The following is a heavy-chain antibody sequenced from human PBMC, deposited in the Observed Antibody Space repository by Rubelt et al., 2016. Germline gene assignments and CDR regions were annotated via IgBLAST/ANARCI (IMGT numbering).Heavy chain of an antibody. D-gene: IGHD2-21*02. V-gene: IGHV4-39*01. Sequence: LQLQESGPGLVKPSETLSLTCTVSGGSISSSSYYWGWIRQPPGKGLEWIGSIYYSGSTYYNPSLRSRVTISVDTSKNQFSLRLSSATAADTAVYYCVRYSTATMNHHWGQGALVTVSS. J-gene: IGHJ5*02. CDR3: VRYSTATMNHH. CDR2: IYYSGST. CDR1: GGSISSSSYY.